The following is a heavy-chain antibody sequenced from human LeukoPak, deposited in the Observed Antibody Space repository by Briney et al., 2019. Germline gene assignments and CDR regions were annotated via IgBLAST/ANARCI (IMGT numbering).Heavy chain of an antibody. CDR3: AKEGYGSGSYPYYFDY. J-gene: IGHJ4*02. D-gene: IGHD3-10*01. CDR2: IRHDGSNK. CDR1: GFTFSSYG. V-gene: IGHV3-30*02. Sequence: GGSLTLSCAASGFTFSSYGMHWVRQAPGQGLAWVAFIRHDGSNKYYADSVKGRFTISRDNSKNTLYLQMNSLRAEDTAVYYCAKEGYGSGSYPYYFDYWGQGTLVTVSS.